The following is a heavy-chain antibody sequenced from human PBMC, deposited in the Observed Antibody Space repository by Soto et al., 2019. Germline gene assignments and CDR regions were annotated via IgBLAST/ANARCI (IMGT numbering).Heavy chain of an antibody. CDR3: ARDRADTYYYDSSGYNWFDP. CDR2: ISSSSSYI. J-gene: IGHJ5*02. Sequence: GGSLRLSCAASGFTFSSYSMNWVRQAPGKGLEWVSSISSSSSYIYYADSVKGRFTISRDNAKNSLYLQMNSLRAEDTAVYYCARDRADTYYYDSSGYNWFDPWGQGTLVTVSS. CDR1: GFTFSSYS. D-gene: IGHD3-22*01. V-gene: IGHV3-21*01.